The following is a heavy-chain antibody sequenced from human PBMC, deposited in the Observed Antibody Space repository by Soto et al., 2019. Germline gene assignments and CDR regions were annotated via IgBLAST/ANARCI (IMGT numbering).Heavy chain of an antibody. CDR1: GFTVSSNY. V-gene: IGHV3-53*04. CDR2: IYSGGST. Sequence: EVQLVESGGGLVQPGGSLRLSCAASGFTVSSNYMSWVRQAPGKGLEWVSVIYSGGSTYYADSVKGRFTSSRHNSKNTLYLQMNSLRAEDSAVYYGARLGVDIVDLSGYYLDYWGQGTLVTVSS. D-gene: IGHD5-12*01. J-gene: IGHJ4*02. CDR3: ARLGVDIVDLSGYYLDY.